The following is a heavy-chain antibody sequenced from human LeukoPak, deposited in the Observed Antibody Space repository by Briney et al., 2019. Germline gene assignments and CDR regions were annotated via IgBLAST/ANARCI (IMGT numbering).Heavy chain of an antibody. CDR1: GFTFTYAW. CDR3: TRGAGGN. Sequence: PGGSLRLSCAASGFTFTYAWMSWVRQAPGKGLEWVGRVKSKTDGGTTDYAAPVNGRFTISRDDSKNTLYLQMNSLKTEDTAVYYCTRGAGGNWGQGALVTVPS. V-gene: IGHV3-15*01. CDR2: VKSKTDGGTT. D-gene: IGHD1-26*01. J-gene: IGHJ4*02.